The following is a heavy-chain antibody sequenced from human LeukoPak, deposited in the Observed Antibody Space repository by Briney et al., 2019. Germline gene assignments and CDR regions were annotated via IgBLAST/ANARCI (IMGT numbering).Heavy chain of an antibody. V-gene: IGHV4-30-4*08. CDR3: ASITMVRGVPTWAFDI. CDR1: GGSISSGDYY. J-gene: IGHJ3*02. Sequence: SETLSLTCTVSGGSISSGDYYWSWIRQPPGKGLEWIGYIYYSGSTYYNPSLKSRVTISVDTSKNQFSLKLSSVTAADTAVYYCASITMVRGVPTWAFDIWGQGTMVTVSS. D-gene: IGHD3-10*01. CDR2: IYYSGST.